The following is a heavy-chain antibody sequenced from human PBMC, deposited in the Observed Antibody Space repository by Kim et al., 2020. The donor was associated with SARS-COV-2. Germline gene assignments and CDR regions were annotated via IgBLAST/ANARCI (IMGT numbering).Heavy chain of an antibody. D-gene: IGHD3-16*02. CDR1: GFTFSSYW. CDR2: IKQDGSEK. CDR3: ARDSSYIWGSYRHKY. Sequence: GGSLRLSCAASGFTFSSYWMSWVRQAPGKGLEWVANIKQDGSEKYYVDSVKGRFTISRDNAKNSLYLQMNSLRAEDTAVYYCARDSSYIWGSYRHKYWGQGTLVTVSS. V-gene: IGHV3-7*01. J-gene: IGHJ4*02.